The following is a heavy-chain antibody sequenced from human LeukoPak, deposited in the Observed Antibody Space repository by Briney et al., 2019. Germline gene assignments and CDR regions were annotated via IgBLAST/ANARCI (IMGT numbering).Heavy chain of an antibody. CDR2: ISAYNGNT. Sequence: ASEYSVSNDGISRGPPDPEQRHEWMGWISAYNGNTNYAQKLQGRVTMTTDTSTSTAYMELRSLRSDDTAVYYCARASGLGRYLFDPWCQGMLVT. V-gene: IGHV1-18*01. D-gene: IGHD3-10*01. CDR3: ARASGLGRYLFDP. J-gene: IGHJ5*02. CDR1: EYSVSNDG.